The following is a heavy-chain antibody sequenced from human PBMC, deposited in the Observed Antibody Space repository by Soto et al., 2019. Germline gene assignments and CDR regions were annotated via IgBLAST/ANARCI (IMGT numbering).Heavy chain of an antibody. J-gene: IGHJ5*02. D-gene: IGHD3-10*01. V-gene: IGHV1-2*04. Sequence: GASVKVSCKASGYTFTGYYMHWVRQAPGQGLEWMGWINPNSGGTNYAQKFQGWVTMTRDTSISTAYMELSSLRSEDTAVYYCAMGSYGSGSYYDPVEFDPWGQGTLVTVSS. CDR2: INPNSGGT. CDR1: GYTFTGYY. CDR3: AMGSYGSGSYYDPVEFDP.